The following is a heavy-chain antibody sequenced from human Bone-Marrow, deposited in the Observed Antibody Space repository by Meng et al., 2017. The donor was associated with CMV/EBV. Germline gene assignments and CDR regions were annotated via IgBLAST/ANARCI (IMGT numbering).Heavy chain of an antibody. J-gene: IGHJ4*02. CDR3: AKDLFSPGGNSLYDS. Sequence: ASAKVSCNASGYPFNKHAISWVRQAPGQGPEWMGWINIRNGNTDFAHCLQGRFTLSTDISTSTAYMELRSLRSDDTAIYYCAKDLFSPGGNSLYDSWGQGTLVTVSS. D-gene: IGHD4-23*01. CDR2: INIRNGNT. CDR1: GYPFNKHA. V-gene: IGHV1-18*01.